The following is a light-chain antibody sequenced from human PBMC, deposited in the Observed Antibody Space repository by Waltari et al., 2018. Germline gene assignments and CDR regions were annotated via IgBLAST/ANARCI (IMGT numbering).Light chain of an antibody. V-gene: IGKV4-1*01. J-gene: IGKJ2*01. CDR1: PSVFYPYNNKMY. CDR3: QQYFLAPYT. Sequence: DIVMTQSPESLTVSLGERATINCKSGPSVFYPYNNKMYLAWYRQKPGQPPRLLIYWASARESGVPDRFSGSGSGTDFTLTISSLQAEDVAVYYCQQYFLAPYTFGQGTKLEIK. CDR2: WAS.